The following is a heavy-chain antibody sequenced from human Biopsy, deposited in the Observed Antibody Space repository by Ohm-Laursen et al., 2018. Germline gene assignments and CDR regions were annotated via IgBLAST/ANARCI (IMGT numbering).Heavy chain of an antibody. D-gene: IGHD6-19*01. CDR1: GYSISSDYR. V-gene: IGHV4-38-2*01. CDR2: IFKDGNT. J-gene: IGHJ4*02. CDR3: ARVGSGWAPFDK. Sequence: GTLSLTCAVSGYSISSDYRWGWIRQAPGKTLEWLGNIFKDGNTHYNPSLRSRPIISIDTSKNQFSLMMTSVSGADTAVYFCARVGSGWAPFDKWGPGTLVTVSS.